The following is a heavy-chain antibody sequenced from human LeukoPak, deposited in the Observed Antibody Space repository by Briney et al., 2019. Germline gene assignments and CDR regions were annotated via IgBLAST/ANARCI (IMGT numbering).Heavy chain of an antibody. Sequence: GGSLRLSCVASGFTFNWYAMSWVRQAPGKGLECVSTISGSAGSTSYADSVKGRFTISRDQSKNTLFLQTNSLRVEDTAVYYCAREYYDFWSGEGYWGQGTLVTVSS. CDR1: GFTFNWYA. J-gene: IGHJ4*02. V-gene: IGHV3-23*01. CDR2: ISGSAGST. D-gene: IGHD3-3*01. CDR3: AREYYDFWSGEGY.